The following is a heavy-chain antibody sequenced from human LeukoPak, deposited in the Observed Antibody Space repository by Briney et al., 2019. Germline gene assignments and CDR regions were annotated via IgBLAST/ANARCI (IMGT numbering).Heavy chain of an antibody. CDR1: GYTFTSYY. CDR3: ARDVNPGIAAAGSGDWFDP. CDR2: INPSGGST. J-gene: IGHJ5*02. D-gene: IGHD6-13*01. V-gene: IGHV1-46*01. Sequence: ASVKVFCKASGYTFTSYYMHWVRQAPGQGLEWMGIINPSGGSTSYAQKFQGRVTMTRDTSTSTVYMELSSLRSEDTAVYYCARDVNPGIAAAGSGDWFDPWGQGTLVTVSS.